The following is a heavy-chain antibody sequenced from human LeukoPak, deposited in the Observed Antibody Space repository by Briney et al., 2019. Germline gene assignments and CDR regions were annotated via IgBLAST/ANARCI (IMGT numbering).Heavy chain of an antibody. CDR1: GYTFTTYG. CDR3: ARDPVSSSWYSYYYYGMDV. V-gene: IGHV1-18*01. CDR2: ISAYNGNT. J-gene: IGHJ6*02. Sequence: ASVKVSCKTSGYTFTTYGISWVRQDPGQGLEWMGGISAYNGNTKYAQKLQGRVTMTTDTSTSTAYVELRSLRSEDTAVYYCARDPVSSSWYSYYYYGMDVWGQGTTVTVSS. D-gene: IGHD6-13*01.